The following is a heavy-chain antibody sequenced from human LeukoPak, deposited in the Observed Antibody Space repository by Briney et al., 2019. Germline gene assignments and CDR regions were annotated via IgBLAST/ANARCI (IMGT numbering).Heavy chain of an antibody. Sequence: PGGSLRLSCAASGFTVSSNYMSWVRQAPGKGLEWVSVIYSGGSTYYADSVKGRFTISRDNSKNTLYLQMNSLRAEDTAVYYCARDDVWGSYRYFDYWGQGTLVTVSS. D-gene: IGHD3-16*02. CDR1: GFTVSSNY. J-gene: IGHJ4*02. CDR3: ARDDVWGSYRYFDY. V-gene: IGHV3-66*01. CDR2: IYSGGST.